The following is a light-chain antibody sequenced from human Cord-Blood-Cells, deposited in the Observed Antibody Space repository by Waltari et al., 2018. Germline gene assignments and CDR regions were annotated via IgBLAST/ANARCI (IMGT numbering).Light chain of an antibody. V-gene: IGLV2-14*01. CDR2: EVS. CDR3: SSYTSSSTVV. CDR1: SSDVGGYNY. Sequence: QSALTHPASVSGSPGPSITIPCTGTSSDVGGYNYVSWYQQHPGKAPKLMIYEVSNRPSGVSNRFSGSKSGNTASLTISGLQAEDEADYYCSSYTSSSTVVFGGGTKLTVL. J-gene: IGLJ2*01.